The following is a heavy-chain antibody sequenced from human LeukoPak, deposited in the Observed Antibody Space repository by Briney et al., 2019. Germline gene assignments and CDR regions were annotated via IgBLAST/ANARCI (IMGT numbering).Heavy chain of an antibody. V-gene: IGHV3-66*01. CDR2: IYSDGST. Sequence: GGSLRLSCAASGFTVSSNYMSWVRQAPGKGLEWVSVIYSDGSTYYIDSLMGRFTISRDNSKNTLYLQMNSLRAEDTAVYYCTRDYAAAAGYWGQGTLVTVSS. CDR1: GFTVSSNY. CDR3: TRDYAAAAGY. D-gene: IGHD6-13*01. J-gene: IGHJ4*02.